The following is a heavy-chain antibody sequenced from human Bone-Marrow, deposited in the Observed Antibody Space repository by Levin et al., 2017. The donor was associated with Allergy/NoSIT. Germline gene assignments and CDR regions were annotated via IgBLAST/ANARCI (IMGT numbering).Heavy chain of an antibody. CDR2: IYWDDDK. V-gene: IGHV2-5*02. J-gene: IGHJ4*02. CDR1: GPSLSTPGVN. Sequence: SGPTLVKPPQTLTLTCTLSGPSLSTPGVNVGWIRRAPGKGLEWLALIYWDDDKVYSPSLKSRLTITKDTSKKQVVLTMTNMNPVDTAAYYCAHKSGAFDYWGQGTLVTVSS. CDR3: AHKSGAFDY. D-gene: IGHD7-27*01.